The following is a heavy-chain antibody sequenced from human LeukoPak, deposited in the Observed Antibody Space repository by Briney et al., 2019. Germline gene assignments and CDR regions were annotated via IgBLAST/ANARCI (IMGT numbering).Heavy chain of an antibody. CDR1: GGSFSNYY. CDR2: VNHRGTT. CDR3: TRERSSGHYSDY. Sequence: SETLSLTCAVYGGSFSNYYWGWIRQSPARVLEWIGEVNHRGTTNYSPSLKSRVTISVDSSKNQFSLKMTSVTAADTAVYYCTRERSSGHYSDYWGQGILVTVSS. D-gene: IGHD3-22*01. J-gene: IGHJ4*02. V-gene: IGHV4-34*01.